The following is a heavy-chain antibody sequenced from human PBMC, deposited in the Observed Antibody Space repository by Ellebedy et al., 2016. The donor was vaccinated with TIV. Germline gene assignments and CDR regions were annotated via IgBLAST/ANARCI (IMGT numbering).Heavy chain of an antibody. D-gene: IGHD2-21*02. CDR3: VHIVVVTATGY. CDR1: ESTFSGSA. J-gene: IGHJ4*02. CDR2: IRSKANNYAT. V-gene: IGHV3-73*01. Sequence: GESLKISCAASESTFSGSAMHWVRQASGKGLEWVGRIRSKANNYATAYAASVKGRFTISRDDSKNTAYLQMNSLKTEDTAVYYCVHIVVVTATGYWGQGTLVTVSS.